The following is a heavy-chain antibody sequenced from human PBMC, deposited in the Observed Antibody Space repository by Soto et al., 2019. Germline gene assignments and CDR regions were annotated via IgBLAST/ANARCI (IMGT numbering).Heavy chain of an antibody. D-gene: IGHD3-3*01. CDR3: ARKSVVPFEVVIIGF. CDR2: IYYSGST. V-gene: IGHV4-39*01. CDR1: GGSINSSSYF. J-gene: IGHJ4*02. Sequence: SETPSLTCTVSGGSINSSSYFWGWIRPPPGKGREGIGGIYYSGSTSYNPSLKGRVTISVDKSKNKFSLKMGSVTAADTAVYYCARKSVVPFEVVIIGFWGQGTLVTVSS.